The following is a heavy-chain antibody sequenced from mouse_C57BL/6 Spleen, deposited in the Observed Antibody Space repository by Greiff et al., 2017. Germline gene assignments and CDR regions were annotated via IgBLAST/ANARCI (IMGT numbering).Heavy chain of an antibody. CDR3: TRAEGYNRAMDY. V-gene: IGHV5-9-1*02. D-gene: IGHD2-2*01. CDR1: GFTFSSYA. J-gene: IGHJ4*01. CDR2: ISSGGDYI. Sequence: EVQVVESGEGLVKPGGSLKLSCAASGFTFSSYAMSWVRQTPEKRLEWVAYISSGGDYIYYADTVKGRFTISRDNARHTLYLQMSSLKSEDTAMYYCTRAEGYNRAMDYWGQGTSVTVSS.